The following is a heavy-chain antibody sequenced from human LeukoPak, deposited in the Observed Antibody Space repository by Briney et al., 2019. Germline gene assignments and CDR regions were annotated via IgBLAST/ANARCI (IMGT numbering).Heavy chain of an antibody. CDR3: ARDFGDYLHFDY. D-gene: IGHD4-17*01. J-gene: IGHJ4*02. CDR2: INPSGGST. V-gene: IGHV1-46*01. Sequence: ASVKVSCKASGYTFTSYDINWVRQASGQGLEWMGIINPSGGSTSYAQKFQGRVTLTRDMSTRTVYMELSSLRSEDTAVYYCARDFGDYLHFDYWGQGTLVTVSS. CDR1: GYTFTSYD.